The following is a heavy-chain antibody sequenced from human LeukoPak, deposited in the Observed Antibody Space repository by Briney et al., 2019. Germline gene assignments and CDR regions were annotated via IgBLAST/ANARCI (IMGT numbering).Heavy chain of an antibody. CDR3: ARGGGTLDYWGQGTLVTVSSGESSQPLSDY. V-gene: IGHV4-59*01. J-gene: IGHJ4*02. Sequence: PSETLSLTCTVSGDSISSYYWSWIRQPPGKGLEWIGYIYDSGKTNYNASLISRVTISVDTSKNQFSLKLTSVTPADTAVYYCARGGGTLDYWGQGTLVTVSSGESSQPLSDYWGQGTLVTVSS. D-gene: IGHD4-11*01. CDR1: GDSISSYY. CDR2: IYDSGKT.